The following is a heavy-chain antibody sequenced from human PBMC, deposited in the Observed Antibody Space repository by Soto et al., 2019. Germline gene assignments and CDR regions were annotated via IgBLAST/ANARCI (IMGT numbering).Heavy chain of an antibody. CDR1: GGSFSGYY. CDR3: ATSGPSGSYGTRYYFDY. CDR2: INHSGST. J-gene: IGHJ4*02. D-gene: IGHD1-26*01. V-gene: IGHV4-34*01. Sequence: PSETLSLTCAVYGGSFSGYYWSWIRQPPGKGLEWIGEINHSGSTNYNPSLKSRVTISVDTSKNQFSLKLSSVTAADTAVYYCATSGPSGSYGTRYYFDYWGQGTLVTVSS.